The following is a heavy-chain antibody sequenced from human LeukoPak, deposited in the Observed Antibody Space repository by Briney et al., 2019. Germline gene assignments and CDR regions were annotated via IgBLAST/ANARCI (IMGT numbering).Heavy chain of an antibody. CDR1: GGSISSDY. V-gene: IGHV4-4*07. CDR2: IHSSGSA. D-gene: IGHD6-6*01. J-gene: IGHJ5*02. CDR3: ARRSPYYSSSMNWFDP. Sequence: PSQTLSLTCTVSGGSISSDYWSWIGQPARKGLEWNGRIHSSGSANDNPSLKGRVTMSVDTSKNQLSLKLSSVTAADTAVYYCARRSPYYSSSMNWFDPWGRGTLVTVSS.